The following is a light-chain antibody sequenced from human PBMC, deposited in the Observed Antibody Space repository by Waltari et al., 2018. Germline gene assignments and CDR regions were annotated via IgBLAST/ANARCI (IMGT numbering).Light chain of an antibody. Sequence: QSALTQPVSVSGSPGQSIAISCTGSISDIGRYNFVSWYQHHPGTAPKLIIYEVSKRPSGVSLRFSGSKSGSTASLTISGLQAEDETTYYCCSYTSTSTYVFGNGTKVAVL. V-gene: IGLV2-14*01. CDR1: ISDIGRYNF. J-gene: IGLJ1*01. CDR2: EVS. CDR3: CSYTSTSTYV.